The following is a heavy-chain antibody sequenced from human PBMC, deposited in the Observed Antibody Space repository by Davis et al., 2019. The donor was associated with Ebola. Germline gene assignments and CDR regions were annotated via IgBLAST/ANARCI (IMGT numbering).Heavy chain of an antibody. CDR1: GGSISSYY. D-gene: IGHD5-12*01. V-gene: IGHV4-4*07. CDR2: IYTSGST. CDR3: ARDGSRDSGYDYYYYYGMDV. J-gene: IGHJ6*02. Sequence: PSETLSLTCTVSGGSISSYYWSWIRQPAGKGLVWIGRIYTSGSTNYNPSLKSRVTMSVDTSKNQFSLKLSSVTAADTAVYYCARDGSRDSGYDYYYYYGMDVWGQGTTVTVSS.